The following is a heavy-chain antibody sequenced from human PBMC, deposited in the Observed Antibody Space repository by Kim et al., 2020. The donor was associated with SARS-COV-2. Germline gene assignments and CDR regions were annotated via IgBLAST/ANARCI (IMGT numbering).Heavy chain of an antibody. V-gene: IGHV4-4*02. CDR3: ARASTIGIDDYGDSGENWFDP. CDR1: GGSISSSYW. J-gene: IGHJ5*02. Sequence: SETLSLTCGVSGGSISSSYWWSWVRQPPGKGLEWIGEIYHSGSTNYNPSLKSRVTISVDKSKNQFSVKLSSVTAADTAVYYCARASTIGIDDYGDSGENWFDPWGQGTLVTVSS. D-gene: IGHD4-17*01. CDR2: IYHSGST.